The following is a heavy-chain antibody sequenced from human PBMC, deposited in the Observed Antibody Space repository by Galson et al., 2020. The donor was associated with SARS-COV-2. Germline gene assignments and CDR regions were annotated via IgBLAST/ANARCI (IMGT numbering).Heavy chain of an antibody. CDR3: AKDNSPYVTMVRGLARYYYYGMDV. Sequence: QAGGSLRLSCAASGFTFSSYGMHWVRQAPGKGLEWVAVISYDGSNKYYADSVKGRLTISRDNSKNTLYLQMNSLRAEDTAVYYCAKDNSPYVTMVRGLARYYYYGMDVWGQGTTVTVSS. J-gene: IGHJ6*02. V-gene: IGHV3-30*18. CDR2: ISYDGSNK. D-gene: IGHD3-10*01. CDR1: GFTFSSYG.